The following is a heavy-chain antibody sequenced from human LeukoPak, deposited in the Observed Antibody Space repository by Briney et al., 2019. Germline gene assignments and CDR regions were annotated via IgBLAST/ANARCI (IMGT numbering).Heavy chain of an antibody. J-gene: IGHJ6*03. CDR3: ARGTSGDYYYYYIDV. D-gene: IGHD2-2*01. V-gene: IGHV4-31*03. Sequence: KTSETLSLTCTVSGGSISSGGYYWSWIRQHPGKGLEWIGYIYYSGSTYYNPSLKSRVTISVDTSKNQFSLKLSSVTAADTAVYYCARGTSGDYYYYYIDVWGKGTTVTVSS. CDR1: GGSISSGGYY. CDR2: IYYSGST.